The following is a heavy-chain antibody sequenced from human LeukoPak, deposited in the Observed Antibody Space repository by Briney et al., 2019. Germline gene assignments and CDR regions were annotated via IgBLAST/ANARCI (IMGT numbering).Heavy chain of an antibody. J-gene: IGHJ4*02. CDR1: NVSFSSYY. D-gene: IGHD2-2*01. Sequence: SETLSLTCTVSNVSFSSYYWSWIRQPPGKGLGWIGYIYPSGSSNSIPSLKSRVSLSVDTSKNQFSLKLSSVIAADTAIYYCARSPPAPKQFDYWGQGILVTVSS. CDR2: IYPSGSS. V-gene: IGHV4-4*09. CDR3: ARSPPAPKQFDY.